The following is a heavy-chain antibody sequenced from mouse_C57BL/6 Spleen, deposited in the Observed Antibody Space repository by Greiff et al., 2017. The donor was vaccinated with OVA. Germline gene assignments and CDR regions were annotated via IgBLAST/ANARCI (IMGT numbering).Heavy chain of an antibody. Sequence: EVMLVESEGGLVQPGSSMKLSCTASGFTFSDYYMAWVRQVPEKGLEWVANINYDGSSTYYLDSLKSRFIISRDNAKNILYLQMSSLKSEDTATYYCAREDGSPGAMDYWGQGTSVTVSS. CDR3: AREDGSPGAMDY. CDR1: GFTFSDYY. V-gene: IGHV5-16*01. CDR2: INYDGSST. D-gene: IGHD1-1*01. J-gene: IGHJ4*01.